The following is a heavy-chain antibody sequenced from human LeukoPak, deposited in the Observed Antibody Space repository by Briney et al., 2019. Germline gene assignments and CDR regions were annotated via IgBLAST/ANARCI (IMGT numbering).Heavy chain of an antibody. CDR3: ARDRGHSSSWPHPPSDNWFDP. CDR1: GGSISSGGYS. J-gene: IGHJ5*02. V-gene: IGHV4-30-2*01. CDR2: IYHSGST. Sequence: SETLSLTCAVSGGSISSGGYSWSWIRQPPGKGLEWIGYIYHSGSTYYNPSLKSRVTISVDRSKNQFSLKLSSVTAADTAVYYCARDRGHSSSWPHPPSDNWFDPWGQGTLVTVSS. D-gene: IGHD6-13*01.